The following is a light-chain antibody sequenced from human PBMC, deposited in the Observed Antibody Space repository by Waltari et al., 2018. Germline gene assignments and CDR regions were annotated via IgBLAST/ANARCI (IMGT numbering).Light chain of an antibody. CDR1: QSLLSSSNNKNY. CDR2: WAS. J-gene: IGKJ1*01. CDR3: LQSSATPRT. V-gene: IGKV4-1*01. Sequence: DIVLTQSPNSLAVPLGERATCKCSSSQSLLSSSNNKNYLSWYQQKQGQPPQLLIYWASTRASGVPARISGSGSGTAFTLTIRSLQAADVAVYYCLQSSATPRTFGQGTKLEI.